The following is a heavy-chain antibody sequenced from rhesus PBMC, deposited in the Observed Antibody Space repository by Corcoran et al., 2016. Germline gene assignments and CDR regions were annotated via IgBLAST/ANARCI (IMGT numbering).Heavy chain of an antibody. CDR2: IHGSSGST. D-gene: IGHD4-29*01. V-gene: IGHV4-160*01. J-gene: IGHJ3*01. CDR1: GGSISSNY. Sequence: AVSGGSISSNYWSWIRQAPGKGLEWIGYIHGSSGSTNYNPSLKSRVTISTDTSKNQFSLKLSSMPTADTAVYYCARTLAAGDAFDFWGQGLRVTVSS. CDR3: ARTLAAGDAFDF.